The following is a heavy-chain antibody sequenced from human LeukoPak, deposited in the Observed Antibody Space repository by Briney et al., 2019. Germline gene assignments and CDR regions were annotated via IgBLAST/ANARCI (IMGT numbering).Heavy chain of an antibody. D-gene: IGHD4-17*01. Sequence: GGSLRLSCAAPGFTFSSYAMHWVRQAPGKGLEWVAVISYDGSNKYYADSVKGRSTISRDNSKNTLYLQMNSLRAEDTAVYYCARDYGTLYYWGQGTLVTVSS. J-gene: IGHJ4*02. CDR3: ARDYGTLYY. CDR2: ISYDGSNK. V-gene: IGHV3-30-3*01. CDR1: GFTFSSYA.